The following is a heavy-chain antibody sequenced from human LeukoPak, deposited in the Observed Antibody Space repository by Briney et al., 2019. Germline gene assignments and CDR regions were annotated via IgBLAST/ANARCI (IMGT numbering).Heavy chain of an antibody. CDR3: ASRSCGSTSSHSVFTY. CDR1: GFTFSSYE. Sequence: PGGSLRLSCAASGFTFSSYEMYWVRQAPGTGLEWVARISNDGTNKYTDSVKGRFTISRDNSKSTVYLQMNGLRAEDTAVYYCASRSCGSTSSHSVFTYWGQGTLVTVSS. J-gene: IGHJ4*02. CDR2: ISNDGTNK. V-gene: IGHV3-30*03. D-gene: IGHD2-2*01.